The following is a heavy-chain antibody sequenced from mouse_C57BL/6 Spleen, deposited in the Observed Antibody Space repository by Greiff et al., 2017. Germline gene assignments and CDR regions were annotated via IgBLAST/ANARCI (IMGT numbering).Heavy chain of an antibody. Sequence: QVQLQQPGAELVRPGSSVKLSCKASGYTFTSYWMDWVKQRPGQGLEWIGNIYPSDSETHYTQKFKDKATLTVDKSSSTAYMQRSSLTSEDSAVYYCARIYYGSSSYWYFDVWGTGTTVTVSS. V-gene: IGHV1-61*01. CDR3: ARIYYGSSSYWYFDV. D-gene: IGHD1-1*01. CDR1: GYTFTSYW. J-gene: IGHJ1*03. CDR2: IYPSDSET.